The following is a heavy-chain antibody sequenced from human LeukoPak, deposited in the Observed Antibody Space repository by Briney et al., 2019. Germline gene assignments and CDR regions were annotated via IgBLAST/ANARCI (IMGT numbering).Heavy chain of an antibody. D-gene: IGHD3/OR15-3a*01. CDR1: GFTFSTYG. Sequence: PGGSLRLSCAASGFTFSTYGMHWVRQAPGKGLEWVAVIWHDGIEKYYGDSVKGRVTISRDNSKNTVYLQMNSLRGEDTAVYCWTGDGHKGYAMDVWGQGTTVTVSS. J-gene: IGHJ6*02. CDR3: TGDGHKGYAMDV. V-gene: IGHV3-33*01. CDR2: IWHDGIEK.